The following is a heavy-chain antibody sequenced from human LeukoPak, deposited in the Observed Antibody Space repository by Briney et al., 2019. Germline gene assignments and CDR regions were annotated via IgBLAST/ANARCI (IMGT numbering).Heavy chain of an antibody. V-gene: IGHV1-2*02. J-gene: IGHJ4*02. CDR2: INPNSGGT. CDR1: GYTFTGYY. CDR3: ARDLGVVVPAAMVSDY. Sequence: ASVKVSCKASGYTFTGYYMHWVRQAPGQGLEWMGWINPNSGGTNYAQKFQGRVTMTRDTSISTAYMELSRLRSDDTAVYYCARDLGVVVPAAMVSDYWGQGTLVTVSS. D-gene: IGHD2-2*01.